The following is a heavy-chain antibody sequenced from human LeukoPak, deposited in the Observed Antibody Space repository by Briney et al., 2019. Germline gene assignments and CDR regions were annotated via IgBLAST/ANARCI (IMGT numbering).Heavy chain of an antibody. J-gene: IGHJ4*02. Sequence: GGSLRLSCAASGFTFSSYAMSWVRQAPGKGLEWVSAISGSGGSTYYADSVKGRFTISRDNSKNTLYLQMNSLRAEDTAVYYCANSEEFFHGSYGALDYWGQGTLVTVSS. D-gene: IGHD1-26*01. CDR1: GFTFSSYA. V-gene: IGHV3-23*01. CDR3: ANSEEFFHGSYGALDY. CDR2: ISGSGGST.